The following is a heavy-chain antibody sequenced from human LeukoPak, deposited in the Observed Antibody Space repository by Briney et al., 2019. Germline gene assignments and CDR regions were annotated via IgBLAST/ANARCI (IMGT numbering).Heavy chain of an antibody. CDR3: ARPGRVTVPTVYWYFDL. CDR1: GGSISGFY. CDR2: IYYSGSA. V-gene: IGHV4-59*01. Sequence: SETLSLTCTVSGGSISGFYWGWIRQPPGKGLEWIGFIYYSGSANYNPSLKSRVTMSVDMSKNQFSLKLSSVTAADTAFYYCARPGRVTVPTVYWYFDLWGRGTLVTVSS. J-gene: IGHJ2*01. D-gene: IGHD4-17*01.